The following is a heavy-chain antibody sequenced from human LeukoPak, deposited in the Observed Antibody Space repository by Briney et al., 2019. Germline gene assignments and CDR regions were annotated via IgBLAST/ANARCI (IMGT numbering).Heavy chain of an antibody. Sequence: ASVKVSCKASGYTFTSYYVHWVRQAPGQGLEWMGIINPSGGSTSYAQKFQGRVTMTRDTSTSTVYMELSSLRSEDTAMYYCARDSGYDLRVLDYYGMDVWGQGTTVTVSS. CDR3: ARDSGYDLRVLDYYGMDV. CDR2: INPSGGST. V-gene: IGHV1-46*01. J-gene: IGHJ6*02. D-gene: IGHD5-12*01. CDR1: GYTFTSYY.